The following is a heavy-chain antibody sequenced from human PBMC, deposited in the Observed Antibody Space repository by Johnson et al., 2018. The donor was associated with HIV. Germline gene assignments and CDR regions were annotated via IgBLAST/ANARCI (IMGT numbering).Heavy chain of an antibody. V-gene: IGHV3-30-3*01. J-gene: IGHJ3*02. CDR3: ARDYREANAFDI. CDR2: ISYDGSNK. D-gene: IGHD1-26*01. CDR1: GFTFSSYA. Sequence: QVQLVESGGGVVQPGRSLRLSCAASGFTFSSYAMHWVRQAPGKGLEWVAVISYDGSNKYYADSVKGRFTISRDTSKNTLYLQMNSLRAEDTAVYYCARDYREANAFDIWGQGTMVTVSS.